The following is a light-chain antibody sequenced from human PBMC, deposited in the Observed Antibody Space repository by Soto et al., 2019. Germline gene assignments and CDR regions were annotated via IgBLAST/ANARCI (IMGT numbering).Light chain of an antibody. Sequence: QSALTQPASVSGSPGQSITISCTGTNSDVGGYNYVSWYQQYPGKAPKLMIYDVSNRPSGVSNRFSGSKSGNTASLTISGLQAEDEADYYCSSYTSSSTLVFGTGTKVTVL. CDR2: DVS. V-gene: IGLV2-14*01. CDR3: SSYTSSSTLV. J-gene: IGLJ1*01. CDR1: NSDVGGYNY.